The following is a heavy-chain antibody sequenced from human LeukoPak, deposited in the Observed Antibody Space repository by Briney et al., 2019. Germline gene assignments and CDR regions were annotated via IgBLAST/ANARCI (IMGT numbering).Heavy chain of an antibody. CDR2: INSDGSRT. J-gene: IGHJ4*02. CDR1: GFTFSDYW. V-gene: IGHV3-74*01. Sequence: GGSLRLSCAASGFTFSDYWMHWVRQAPGKGLVWVSRINSDGSRTSYGDSVKGRFTISRDNAKSTLYLQMNSLRADDTAVYFCARGAESDYWGQGTLVTVSS. CDR3: ARGAESDY.